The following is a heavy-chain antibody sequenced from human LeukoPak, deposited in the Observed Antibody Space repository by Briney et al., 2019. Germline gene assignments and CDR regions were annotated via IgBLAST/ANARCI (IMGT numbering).Heavy chain of an antibody. CDR3: AKAGYSSGWDYWYFDL. Sequence: PGGSLRLSCAASGFTFYDYAMHWVRHAPGKGLEGVSGISWNSGSIVYADSVKGRFTISRDNAKNSLYLQMNSLRAEDTALYYCAKAGYSSGWDYWYFDLWGRGTLVTVSS. J-gene: IGHJ2*01. V-gene: IGHV3-9*01. D-gene: IGHD6-19*01. CDR1: GFTFYDYA. CDR2: ISWNSGSI.